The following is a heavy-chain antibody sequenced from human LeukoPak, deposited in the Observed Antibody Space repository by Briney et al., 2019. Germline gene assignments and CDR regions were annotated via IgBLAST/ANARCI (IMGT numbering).Heavy chain of an antibody. J-gene: IGHJ4*02. V-gene: IGHV3-48*04. Sequence: PSETLSLTCTVSGGSISSYYWSWIRQPPGKGLEWVSYISSSSSTIYYADSVKGRFTISRDNAKNSLYLQMNSLRAEDTAVYYCARDPVRIAAAPLPSDYWGQGTLVTVSS. D-gene: IGHD6-13*01. CDR1: GGSISSYY. CDR2: ISSSSSTI. CDR3: ARDPVRIAAAPLPSDY.